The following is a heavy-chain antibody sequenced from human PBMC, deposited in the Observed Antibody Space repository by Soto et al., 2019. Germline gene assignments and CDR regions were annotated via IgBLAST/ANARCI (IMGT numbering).Heavy chain of an antibody. J-gene: IGHJ3*02. CDR2: IYYSGST. D-gene: IGHD2-8*02. V-gene: IGHV4-31*03. Sequence: QVQLQESGPGLVKPSQTLSLTCTVSGGSISSGGYYWSWIRQHPGKGLEWIGYIYYSGSTYYNPSLKSRVTISVDTSKNQFALKLSSVTAADTAVYYCARDGTGSPDAFDIWGQGTMVTVSS. CDR3: ARDGTGSPDAFDI. CDR1: GGSISSGGYY.